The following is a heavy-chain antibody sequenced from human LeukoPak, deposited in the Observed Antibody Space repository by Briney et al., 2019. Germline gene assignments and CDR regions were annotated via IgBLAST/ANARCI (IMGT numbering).Heavy chain of an antibody. V-gene: IGHV1-69*13. Sequence: VASVKVSCKASGGTFSSYAISWVRQAPGQGLEWMGGIIPIFGTANYAQKFQGRVTITADESTSTAYMELSSLRSEDTAVYYCARAAGGYSGYPIKYYFDYWGQGTLVTVSS. J-gene: IGHJ4*02. CDR1: GGTFSSYA. CDR3: ARAAGGYSGYPIKYYFDY. CDR2: IIPIFGTA. D-gene: IGHD5-12*01.